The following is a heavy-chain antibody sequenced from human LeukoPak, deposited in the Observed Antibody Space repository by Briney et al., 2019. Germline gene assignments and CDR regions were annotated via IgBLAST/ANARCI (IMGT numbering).Heavy chain of an antibody. CDR1: GYTFTNFG. Sequence: ASVKVSCKTSGYTFTNFGVTWVRQAPGQRLEWMGWINAYNGNTNYAQNLQGRVTMTTDASTFTAYMELRSLRSDDSAIYYCARVDGYESQAPYYDILTGPDYRGQGTLVTVAS. V-gene: IGHV1-18*01. D-gene: IGHD3-9*01. CDR3: ARVDGYESQAPYYDILTGPDY. CDR2: INAYNGNT. J-gene: IGHJ4*02.